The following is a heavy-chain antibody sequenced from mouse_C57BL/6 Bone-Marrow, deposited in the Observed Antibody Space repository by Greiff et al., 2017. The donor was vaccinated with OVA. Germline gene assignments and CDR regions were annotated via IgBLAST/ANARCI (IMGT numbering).Heavy chain of an antibody. CDR3: ARSHYYGSSFWYFDV. Sequence: VKLVESGAELVKPGASVKLSCKASGYTFTSYWMHWVKQRPGRGLEWIGRIDPNSGGTKYNEKFKSKTTLTVDKPSSTAYMQLSSLTSEDSAVYYCARSHYYGSSFWYFDVWGTGTTVTVSS. V-gene: IGHV1-72*01. CDR2: IDPNSGGT. D-gene: IGHD1-1*01. CDR1: GYTFTSYW. J-gene: IGHJ1*03.